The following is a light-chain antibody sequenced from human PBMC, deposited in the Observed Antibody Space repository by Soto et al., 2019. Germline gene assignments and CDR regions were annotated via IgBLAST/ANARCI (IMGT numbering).Light chain of an antibody. CDR2: LNSDGSH. V-gene: IGLV4-69*01. CDR1: SGHSSYA. J-gene: IGLJ1*01. Sequence: QHVLTQAPSGSASLGASVKLTCTLSSGHSSYAIAWHQQQPEKGPRYLMKLNSDGSHSKGDGIPDRFSGSSSGAERYLTISSLQSEDEADYYCQTWGTGIHYVFGTGTKLTVL. CDR3: QTWGTGIHYV.